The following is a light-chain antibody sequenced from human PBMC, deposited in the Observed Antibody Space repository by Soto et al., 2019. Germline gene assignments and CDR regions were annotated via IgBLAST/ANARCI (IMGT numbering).Light chain of an antibody. J-gene: IGKJ5*01. Sequence: EIVMTQSPATLPVSPGERATLSCRASQSVSSNLAWYQQKPGQAPRLLIHGASTRATGIPARFSGSGSGTEFTLTISSLQSEDFAVYYCQQYDNWPPVTFGQGTRLEIK. CDR2: GAS. CDR1: QSVSSN. V-gene: IGKV3-15*01. CDR3: QQYDNWPPVT.